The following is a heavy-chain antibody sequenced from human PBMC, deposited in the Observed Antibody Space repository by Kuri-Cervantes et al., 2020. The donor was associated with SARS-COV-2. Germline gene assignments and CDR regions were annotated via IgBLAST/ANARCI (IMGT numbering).Heavy chain of an antibody. J-gene: IGHJ6*03. CDR1: GGSISSYY. Sequence: GSLRLSCTVSGGSISSYYWSWIRQSAGKGLEWIGLMYASGGTKYNPSLKSRVTMSVATSKNQLSLKLRSVAAADTAVYYCATVGYSYASQGYYYYYYMDVWGKGTTVTVSS. CDR3: ATVGYSYASQGYYYYYYMDV. V-gene: IGHV4-4*07. D-gene: IGHD5-18*01. CDR2: MYASGGT.